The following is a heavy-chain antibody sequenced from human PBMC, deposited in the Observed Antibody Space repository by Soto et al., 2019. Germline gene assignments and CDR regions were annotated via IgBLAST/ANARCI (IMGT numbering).Heavy chain of an antibody. D-gene: IGHD3-22*01. Sequence: SLRLSCAASGFTFSSYAMSWVRQAPGKGLEWVSAISGSGGSTYYADSVKGRFTISRDNSKNTLYLQMNSLRAEDTAVYYCAKDRSRYYDSSGGDAFDIWGQGTMVTVSS. CDR2: ISGSGGST. J-gene: IGHJ3*02. CDR1: GFTFSSYA. CDR3: AKDRSRYYDSSGGDAFDI. V-gene: IGHV3-23*01.